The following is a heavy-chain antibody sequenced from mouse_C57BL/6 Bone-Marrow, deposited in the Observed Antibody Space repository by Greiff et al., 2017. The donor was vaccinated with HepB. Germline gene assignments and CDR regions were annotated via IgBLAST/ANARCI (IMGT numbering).Heavy chain of an antibody. D-gene: IGHD3-2*02. Sequence: VQLQQSGPELVKPGASVKISCKASGYTFTDYYMNWVKQSHGKSLEWIGDINPNNGGTSYNQKFKGKATLTVDKSSSTAYMELRSLTSEDSAVYYCARGGNSSGPSWFAYWGQGTLVTVSA. J-gene: IGHJ3*01. CDR1: GYTFTDYY. CDR2: INPNNGGT. V-gene: IGHV1-26*01. CDR3: ARGGNSSGPSWFAY.